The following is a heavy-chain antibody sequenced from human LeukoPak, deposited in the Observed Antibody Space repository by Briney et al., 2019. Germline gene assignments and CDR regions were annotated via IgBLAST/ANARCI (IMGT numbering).Heavy chain of an antibody. CDR1: GYTFTSYG. CDR3: ARAYGDSEAYFDY. Sequence: SVKVSCKASGYTFTSYGISWVRQAPGQGLEWMGGIIPIFGTANYAQKFQGRVTITADESTSTAYMELSSLRSEDTAVYYCARAYGDSEAYFDYWGQGTLVTVSS. D-gene: IGHD4-17*01. CDR2: IIPIFGTA. V-gene: IGHV1-69*13. J-gene: IGHJ4*02.